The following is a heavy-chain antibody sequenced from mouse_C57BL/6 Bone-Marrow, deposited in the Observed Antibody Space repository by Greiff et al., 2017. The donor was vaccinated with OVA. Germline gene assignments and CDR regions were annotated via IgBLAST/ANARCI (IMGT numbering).Heavy chain of an antibody. D-gene: IGHD2-3*01. CDR1: GYTFTSYW. J-gene: IGHJ3*01. CDR2: IYPGNSDT. V-gene: IGHV1-5*01. CDR3: TMIYDGYYWFAY. Sequence: VQLKASGTVLARPGASVKMSCKTSGYTFTSYWMHWVKQRPGPGLSWIGAIYPGNSDTSYNQKFKGKAKLTAVTSASTAYMELSSLTNEDSAVYYCTMIYDGYYWFAYWGQGTLVTVAA.